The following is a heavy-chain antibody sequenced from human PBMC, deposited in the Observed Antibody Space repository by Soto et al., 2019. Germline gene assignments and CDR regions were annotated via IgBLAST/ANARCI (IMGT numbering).Heavy chain of an antibody. J-gene: IGHJ6*02. D-gene: IGHD2-2*01. CDR2: ISGSGGST. Sequence: PGGSLRLSCAASGFTFSSYAMSWVRQAPGKGLEWVSAISGSGGSTYYADSVKGRFTISRDNSKNTLYLQMNSLRAEDTAVYYCAKTKYQLLLLYPVMDVWGQGTTVTVSS. CDR1: GFTFSSYA. V-gene: IGHV3-23*01. CDR3: AKTKYQLLLLYPVMDV.